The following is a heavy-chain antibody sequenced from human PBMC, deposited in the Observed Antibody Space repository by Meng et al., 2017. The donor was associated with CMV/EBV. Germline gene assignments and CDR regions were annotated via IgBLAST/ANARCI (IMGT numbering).Heavy chain of an antibody. D-gene: IGHD2-2*01. V-gene: IGHV5-10-1*01. CDR3: ARHYSTMAAYYFDF. J-gene: IGHJ4*02. CDR1: GYSFTSYW. Sequence: KCSGYSFTSYWISWVRQMPGKGLEWMGRIDPSDSYTNYSPSFQGHVTFSADKSISTAYLQWSSLKASDTAMYYCARHYSTMAAYYFDFWGQGTLVTVSS. CDR2: IDPSDSYT.